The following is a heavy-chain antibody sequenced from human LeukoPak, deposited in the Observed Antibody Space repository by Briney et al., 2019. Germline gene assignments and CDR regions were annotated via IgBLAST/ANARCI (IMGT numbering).Heavy chain of an antibody. CDR2: ISGSGGST. D-gene: IGHD4-17*01. Sequence: GGSLTLSCTASGFTFSSYAMSWVRQAPAKGLERVSAISGSGGSTYYADSVKGRFTISRDNSKNTLYLQVNSLRGEDTAVYYCAKVSSTVTTYYYYYMDVWGKGTPVTVSS. CDR1: GFTFSSYA. CDR3: AKVSSTVTTYYYYYMDV. V-gene: IGHV3-23*01. J-gene: IGHJ6*03.